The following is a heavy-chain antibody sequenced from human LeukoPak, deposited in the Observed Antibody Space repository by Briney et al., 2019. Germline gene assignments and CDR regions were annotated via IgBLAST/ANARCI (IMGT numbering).Heavy chain of an antibody. D-gene: IGHD2-2*02. V-gene: IGHV3-23*01. CDR1: GFTFSSYA. J-gene: IGHJ4*02. Sequence: PGGSLRLSCAASGFTFSSYAMSWVRQAPGKGLEWVSAISGSGGSTYYADSVKGRFTISRDSSKNTLYLQMNSLTAEDTAVYYCAGYNCSSTTCYTGGFDYWGQGTLVTVSS. CDR2: ISGSGGST. CDR3: AGYNCSSTTCYTGGFDY.